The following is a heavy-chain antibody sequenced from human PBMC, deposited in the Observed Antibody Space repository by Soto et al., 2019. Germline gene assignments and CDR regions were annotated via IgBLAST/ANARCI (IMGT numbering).Heavy chain of an antibody. CDR1: GFTFITYS. J-gene: IGHJ5*02. V-gene: IGHV3-48*01. CDR2: ISSSSSTI. D-gene: IGHD2-2*01. Sequence: PGGSLRLSCAASGFTFITYSMNWVRQAPGKGLEWVSYISSSSSTIYYADSVKGRFTISRDNAKNSLYLQMNSLRAEDTAVYYCARAPREYQLNNWFDPWGQGTLVTVSS. CDR3: ARAPREYQLNNWFDP.